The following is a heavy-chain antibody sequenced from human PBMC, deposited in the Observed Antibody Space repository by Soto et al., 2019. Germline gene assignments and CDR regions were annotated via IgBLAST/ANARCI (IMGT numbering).Heavy chain of an antibody. CDR2: IYYSGST. Sequence: SETLSLTCTVSGGSISSYYWSWIRQPPGKGLEWIGCIYYSGSTNYNPSLKSRVTISVDTSKNQFSLKLSSVTAADTAVYYCARYSYSNDYGDYVGDYYFDYWGQGTLVTVSS. J-gene: IGHJ4*02. CDR1: GGSISSYY. CDR3: ARYSYSNDYGDYVGDYYFDY. D-gene: IGHD4-17*01. V-gene: IGHV4-59*01.